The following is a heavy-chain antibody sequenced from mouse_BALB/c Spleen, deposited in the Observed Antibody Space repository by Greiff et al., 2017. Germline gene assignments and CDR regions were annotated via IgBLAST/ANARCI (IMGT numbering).Heavy chain of an antibody. D-gene: IGHD2-10*02. V-gene: IGHV1S29*02. J-gene: IGHJ4*01. CDR1: GYTFTDYN. CDR2: IYPYNGGT. CDR3: ARWYGPYAMDY. Sequence: EVKLQQSGPELVKPGASVKISCKASGYTFTDYNMHWVKQSHGKSLEWIGYIYPYNGGTGYNQKFKSKATLTVDNSSSTAYMELRSLTSEDSAVYYCARWYGPYAMDYWGQGTSVTVSS.